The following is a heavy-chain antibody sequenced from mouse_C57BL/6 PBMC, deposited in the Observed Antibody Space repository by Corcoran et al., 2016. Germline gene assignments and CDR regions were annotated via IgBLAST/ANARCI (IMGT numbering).Heavy chain of an antibody. D-gene: IGHD2-3*01. Sequence: EVQLQQSGPELVKPGASVKISCKASGYTFTDYYMNWVKQSHGKSLEWIGDINPNNGGTSYNQKFKGKATLTVDQSSSTAYMELRSLTSEDSAVYYCARSGGYYYRYWGQGTTLTVSS. CDR2: INPNNGGT. CDR1: GYTFTDYY. V-gene: IGHV1-26*01. CDR3: ARSGGYYYRY. J-gene: IGHJ2*01.